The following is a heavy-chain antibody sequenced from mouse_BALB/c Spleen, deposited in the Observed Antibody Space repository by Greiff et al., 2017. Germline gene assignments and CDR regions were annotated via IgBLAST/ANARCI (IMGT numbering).Heavy chain of an antibody. D-gene: IGHD2-1*01. CDR1: GFTFSNYW. V-gene: IGHV6-6*02. CDR2: IRLKSNNYAT. Sequence: EVKLVESGGGLVQPGGSMKLSCVASGFTFSNYWMTWVRQSPEKGLEWVAEIRLKSNNYATHYAESVKGRFTISRDDSKSSVYLQMNNLRAEDTGIYYCTRGYYGNPTGYWGQGTTLTVSS. CDR3: TRGYYGNPTGY. J-gene: IGHJ2*01.